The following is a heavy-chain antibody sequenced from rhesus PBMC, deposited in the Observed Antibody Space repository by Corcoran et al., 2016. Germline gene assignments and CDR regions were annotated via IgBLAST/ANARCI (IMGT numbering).Heavy chain of an antibody. CDR2: IDGNSART. CDR1: GGPIRGYY. CDR3: TRHNIWTGYSPRFDY. Sequence: QVKLQQWGEGLVKPSETLSLTCAVYGGPIRGYYLSWIRQPPGKGLEWIGNIDGNSARTNYNPSLKNRVTISKDTSKNQFALKLSSVPTADTAIYYCTRHNIWTGYSPRFDYWGQGVLVTVSS. D-gene: IGHD3-3*01. J-gene: IGHJ4*01. V-gene: IGHV4-73*01.